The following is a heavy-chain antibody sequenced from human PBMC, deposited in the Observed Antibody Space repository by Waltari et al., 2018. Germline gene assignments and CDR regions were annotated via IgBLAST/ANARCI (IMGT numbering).Heavy chain of an antibody. D-gene: IGHD4-17*01. Sequence: EVQLLESGGTSQQLGGSLRLYFPASGFSFKDFPLTWVRQAPGKGLEWVASISGSGRTSFYADSVKGRFTISRDNYRNTLYLQMSGLRAADTAFYYCAKDLDGDWIEAFYFDYWGRGTLVTV. CDR3: AKDLDGDWIEAFYFDY. CDR1: GFSFKDFP. V-gene: IGHV3-23*01. J-gene: IGHJ4*02. CDR2: ISGSGRTS.